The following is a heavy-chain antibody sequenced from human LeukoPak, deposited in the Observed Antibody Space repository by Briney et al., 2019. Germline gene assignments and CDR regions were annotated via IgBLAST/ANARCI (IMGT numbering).Heavy chain of an antibody. D-gene: IGHD4/OR15-4a*01. CDR3: ARDPLGPNGY. Sequence: SVKVSCKASGGTFSSYAISWVRQAPGQGLEWKGRIIPIFGTANYAQKFQGRVTITTDGSTSTAYMELSSLRSEDTAVYYCARDPLGPNGYWGQGTLVTVSS. CDR2: IIPIFGTA. J-gene: IGHJ4*02. V-gene: IGHV1-69*05. CDR1: GGTFSSYA.